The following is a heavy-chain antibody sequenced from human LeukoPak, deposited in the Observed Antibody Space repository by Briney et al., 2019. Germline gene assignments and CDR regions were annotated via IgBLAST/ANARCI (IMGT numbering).Heavy chain of an antibody. CDR3: AKSPGYDSFGDYFDY. V-gene: IGHV3-9*01. D-gene: IGHD2-2*01. CDR2: ITWNSGSV. CDR1: GFSFDDYA. Sequence: SGGSLRLSCVASGFSFDDYAMHWVRQVPGKGLEWVSGITWNSGSVGYADSVKGRFTISRDNSKNTLYLQMNSLRAEDTAVYYCAKSPGYDSFGDYFDYWGQGTLVTVSS. J-gene: IGHJ4*02.